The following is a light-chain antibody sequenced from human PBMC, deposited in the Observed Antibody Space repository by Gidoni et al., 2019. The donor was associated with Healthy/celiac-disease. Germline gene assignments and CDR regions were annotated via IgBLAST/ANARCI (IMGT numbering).Light chain of an antibody. V-gene: IGKV1-39*01. CDR3: QQSYSTPRT. Sequence: DIQMTHSPSSLSASVGDRVTITCRASQRISSYLNWYQQKPGKAPKLLIYAASSWQSVVQSRLSGSGSGKDFTLTISSLQPEDFATYYCQQSYSTPRTFGQGTKVEIK. CDR1: QRISSY. CDR2: AAS. J-gene: IGKJ1*01.